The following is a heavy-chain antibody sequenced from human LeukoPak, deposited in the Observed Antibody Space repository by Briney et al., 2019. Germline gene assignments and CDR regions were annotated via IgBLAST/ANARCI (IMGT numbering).Heavy chain of an antibody. Sequence: ASVKVSSKASGYTFTSYDINWVRQATGQGLEWMGGMNPNSGNTGYAQKFQGRVTMTRNTSISTACMELSRLRSEDPAVYYCARAKLRVLGDAFDIWGQGTMVTVSS. CDR1: GYTFTSYD. J-gene: IGHJ3*02. CDR2: MNPNSGNT. CDR3: ARAKLRVLGDAFDI. V-gene: IGHV1-8*01. D-gene: IGHD5-12*01.